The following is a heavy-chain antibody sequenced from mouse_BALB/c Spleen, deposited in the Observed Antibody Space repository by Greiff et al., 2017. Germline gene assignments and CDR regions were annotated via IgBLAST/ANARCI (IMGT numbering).Heavy chain of an antibody. CDR1: GFTFSSYG. J-gene: IGHJ2*01. D-gene: IGHD1-1*01. Sequence: EVQLVESGGGLVQPGGSLKLSCAASGFTFSSYGMSWVRQTPDKRLELVATINSNGGSTYYPDSVKGRFTISRDNAKNTLYLQMSSLKSEDTAMYYCARGYYGKSPLFDYWGQGTTLTVSS. CDR2: INSNGGST. CDR3: ARGYYGKSPLFDY. V-gene: IGHV5-6-3*01.